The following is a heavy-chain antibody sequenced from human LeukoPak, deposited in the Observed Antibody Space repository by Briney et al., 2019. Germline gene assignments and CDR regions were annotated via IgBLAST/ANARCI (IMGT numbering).Heavy chain of an antibody. J-gene: IGHJ4*02. V-gene: IGHV4-39*07. CDR3: AWTTVTTSKGIFVY. D-gene: IGHD4-17*01. CDR2: IYYSGST. CDR1: GASISSSIYY. Sequence: SETLSLTCTVSGASISSSIYYWGWIRQPPGKGLEWIGSIYYSGSTNYNPSLKSRVTISVDTSKNQFSLKLSSVTAADTAVYYCAWTTVTTSKGIFVYWGQGTLVTVSS.